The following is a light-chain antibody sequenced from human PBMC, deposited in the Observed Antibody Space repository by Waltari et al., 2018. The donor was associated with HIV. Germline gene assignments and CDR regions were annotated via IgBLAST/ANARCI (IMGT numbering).Light chain of an antibody. CDR3: SSYTTRAVSTYV. CDR1: SSDVGDYNY. J-gene: IGLJ1*01. CDR2: ESS. V-gene: IGLV2-14*01. Sequence: QSALTQPASVSGSPGQSITIYCIGTSSDVGDYNYVSWYQQHPGKAPKVIIYESSNRPSGISDRFSGSKSGNTASLTISGLQAEDEADYYCSSYTTRAVSTYVFGTGTKVTVL.